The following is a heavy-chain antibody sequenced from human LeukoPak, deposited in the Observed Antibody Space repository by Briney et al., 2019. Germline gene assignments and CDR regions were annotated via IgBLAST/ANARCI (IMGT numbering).Heavy chain of an antibody. CDR1: GYSISSGYY. V-gene: IGHV4-38-2*02. D-gene: IGHD1-26*01. CDR3: ARDGRELRGGFT. Sequence: SETLSLTCTVSGYSISSGYYWGWIRQPPGKGLEWIGSIYHSGSTYYNPSLKSRVTISVDTSKNQFSLKLSSVTAADTAVYYCARDGRELRGGFTWGQGTLVTVSS. CDR2: IYHSGST. J-gene: IGHJ4*02.